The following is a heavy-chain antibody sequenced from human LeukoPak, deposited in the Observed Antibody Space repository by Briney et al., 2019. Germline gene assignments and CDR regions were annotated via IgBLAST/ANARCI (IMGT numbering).Heavy chain of an antibody. CDR1: GFTFSSYG. J-gene: IGHJ3*02. CDR2: IRYDGSNK. CDR3: AKDRFWGFLEWPDAFDI. D-gene: IGHD3-3*01. Sequence: PGGSLRLSCAASGFTFSSYGMHWVRQAPGKGLEWVAFIRYDGSNKYYADSVKGRFTISRDNSKNTLYLPMNSLRAEDTAVYYCAKDRFWGFLEWPDAFDIWGQGTMVTVSS. V-gene: IGHV3-30*02.